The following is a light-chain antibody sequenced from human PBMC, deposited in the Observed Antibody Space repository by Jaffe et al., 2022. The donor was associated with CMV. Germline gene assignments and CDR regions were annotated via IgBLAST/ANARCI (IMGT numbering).Light chain of an antibody. CDR3: QQYNSYPVS. V-gene: IGKV1-5*03. Sequence: DIQMTQSPSTLSASIGDRVTITCRASQTINSWLAWYQQAPGKAPNLLIYRASRLESGVPSRFSGSESGTEFTLTISSLQPDDFATYYCQQYNSYPVSFGGGTKVELK. CDR1: QTINSW. J-gene: IGKJ4*01. CDR2: RAS.